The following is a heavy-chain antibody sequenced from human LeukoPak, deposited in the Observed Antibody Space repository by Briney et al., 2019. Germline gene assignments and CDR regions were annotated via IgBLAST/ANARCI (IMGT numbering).Heavy chain of an antibody. CDR3: ARDPYYDILTGYPEDY. V-gene: IGHV4-59*12. J-gene: IGHJ4*02. CDR2: FFYGANT. Sequence: SETLSLTCTVSGGSISNYYWSWIRQPPGKGLEWIGYFFYGANTSYNPSLKSRVTISVDTSKNQFSLKLSSVTAADTAVYYCARDPYYDILTGYPEDYWGQGTLVTVSS. CDR1: GGSISNYY. D-gene: IGHD3-9*01.